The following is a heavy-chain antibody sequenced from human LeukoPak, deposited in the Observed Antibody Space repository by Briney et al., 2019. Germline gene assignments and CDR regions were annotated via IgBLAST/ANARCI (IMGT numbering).Heavy chain of an antibody. CDR3: ARGRGRITMVRGVIAYFDY. Sequence: SETLSLTCAVYGGSFSGYYWSWIRQPPGKGLEWIGEINHSGSTNYNPSLTSRVTISVDTSKNQFSLKLSSVTAADTAVYYCARGRGRITMVRGVIAYFDYWGQGTLVTVSS. V-gene: IGHV4-34*01. D-gene: IGHD3-10*01. CDR2: INHSGST. J-gene: IGHJ4*02. CDR1: GGSFSGYY.